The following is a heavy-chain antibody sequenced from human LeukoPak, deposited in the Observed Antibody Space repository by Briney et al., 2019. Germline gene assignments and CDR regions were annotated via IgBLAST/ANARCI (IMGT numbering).Heavy chain of an antibody. Sequence: GGSLRLSCVASGFAFSSYAMSWVRRAPGKGLEWVSGFTGSGGSTYYADSVKGRFTISRDNSKNTLYMQMNSLRAEDTAVYYCAKDYSSRWHYFESWGQGTLVTVSS. CDR1: GFAFSSYA. V-gene: IGHV3-23*01. CDR3: AKDYSSRWHYFES. D-gene: IGHD6-13*01. CDR2: FTGSGGST. J-gene: IGHJ4*02.